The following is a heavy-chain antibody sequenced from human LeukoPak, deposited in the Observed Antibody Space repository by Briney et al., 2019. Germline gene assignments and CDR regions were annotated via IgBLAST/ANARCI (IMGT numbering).Heavy chain of an antibody. J-gene: IGHJ3*01. Sequence: TGGSLRLSCAASGFTFSSYSINWVRQAPGKGLEWVSSISSSSSYIYYADSVKGRFTISRDNAKNSLYLQMDSLRAEDTAVYYCARGYNWNYFQDSFTHDDVFDVWGQGTMVTVSS. CDR3: ARGYNWNYFQDSFTHDDVFDV. V-gene: IGHV3-21*01. D-gene: IGHD1-7*01. CDR1: GFTFSSYS. CDR2: ISSSSSYI.